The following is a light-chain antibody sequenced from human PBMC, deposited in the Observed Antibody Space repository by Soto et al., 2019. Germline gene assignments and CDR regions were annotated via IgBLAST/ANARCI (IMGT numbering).Light chain of an antibody. J-gene: IGKJ4*01. CDR2: AAF. CDR1: RGIGNY. Sequence: DIPMTQSPSSLSASVGDRVTITCRASRGIGNYLAWYQQKPGKVPKLLIYAAFILQSGVPSRFSGSGSGTDFTLTISSLQPEDVATYYCQKFNSAPFTFGGGIKVDIK. V-gene: IGKV1-27*01. CDR3: QKFNSAPFT.